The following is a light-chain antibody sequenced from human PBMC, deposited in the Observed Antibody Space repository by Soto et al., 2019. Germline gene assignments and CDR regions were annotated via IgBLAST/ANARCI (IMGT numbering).Light chain of an antibody. CDR1: QSVSSSY. CDR3: QQYGNSPWT. CDR2: GAS. J-gene: IGKJ1*01. Sequence: EIVLTPFPGTLSLSPGERATLSCRASQSVSSSYLAWYQQKPDQAPRLLIYGASRRATGIPDRFSGSGSGTDFALTINRLEPGDFAVYYCQQYGNSPWTFGQGTKVDIK. V-gene: IGKV3-20*01.